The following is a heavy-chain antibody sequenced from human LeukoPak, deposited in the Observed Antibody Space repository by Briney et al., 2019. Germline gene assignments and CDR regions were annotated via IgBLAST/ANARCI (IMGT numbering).Heavy chain of an antibody. J-gene: IGHJ4*02. D-gene: IGHD6-19*01. CDR3: ASGVAGSLGY. CDR1: GFSVSRNY. V-gene: IGHV3-53*01. Sequence: PGGSLRLSCAASGFSVSRNYLNWVRQAPGKGLEWVSVISSGSSTYYADSVKGRFTISRDNSKNTLYLQMNSLRAEDTAVYYCASGVAGSLGYWGQGTLVTVSS. CDR2: ISSGSST.